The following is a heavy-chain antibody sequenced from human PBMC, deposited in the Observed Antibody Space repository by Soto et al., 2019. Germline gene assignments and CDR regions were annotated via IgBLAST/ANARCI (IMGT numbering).Heavy chain of an antibody. D-gene: IGHD3-3*01. CDR1: GFSFSSYG. Sequence: GGSLRLSCAASGFSFSSYGMHWVRQAPGKGLEWVAVIWSDGINKYYADSVKGRFTISRDNSKNTLYLQMYSLRAEDTAVYYCARPNTQITIFGVDRWAFDLWGQGTMVTVSS. CDR2: IWSDGINK. J-gene: IGHJ3*01. CDR3: ARPNTQITIFGVDRWAFDL. V-gene: IGHV3-33*01.